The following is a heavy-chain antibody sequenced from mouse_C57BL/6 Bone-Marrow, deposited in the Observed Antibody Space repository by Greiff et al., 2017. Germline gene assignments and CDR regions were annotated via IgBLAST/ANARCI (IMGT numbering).Heavy chain of an antibody. CDR2: IYPGSGST. V-gene: IGHV1-55*01. J-gene: IGHJ2*01. D-gene: IGHD2-1*01. CDR1: GYTFTSYW. CDR3: ARIWCYGNLDY. Sequence: QVQLQQPGAELVKPGASVKMSCKASGYTFTSYWITWVKQRPGQGLEWIGDIYPGSGSTNYNEKFKSKATLTVDTSYSTAYMQLSSLPSEDSSVYYCARIWCYGNLDYWGQGTTLTVSS.